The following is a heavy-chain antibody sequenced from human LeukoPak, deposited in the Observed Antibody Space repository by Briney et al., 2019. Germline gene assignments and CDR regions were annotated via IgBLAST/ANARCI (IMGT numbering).Heavy chain of an antibody. J-gene: IGHJ5*02. CDR1: GFIFSTYG. D-gene: IGHD2-2*01. CDR3: ARDRLGYCIITNCHNWFDP. CDR2: ISSDGSNR. Sequence: GGSLRLSCAASGFIFSTYGMHWIRQAPGKGPEWVAVISSDGSNRYYADSVKGRFTISRDNSKNTLYLQMNSLRAEDTAVYYCARDRLGYCIITNCHNWFDPWGQGTLVTVSS. V-gene: IGHV3-30*04.